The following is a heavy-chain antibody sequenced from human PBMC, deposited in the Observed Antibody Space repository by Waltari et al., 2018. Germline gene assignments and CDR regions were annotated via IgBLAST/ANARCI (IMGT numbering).Heavy chain of an antibody. CDR3: ARRDYGGNSDY. Sequence: QVQLVESGGGVVQPGRSLRLSCAASGFPFISYPLPGVRQAPGKGLEWVAVISYDGSNKYYADSVKGRFTISRDNSKNTLYLQMNSLRAEDTAVYYCARRDYGGNSDYWGKGTLVTVSS. J-gene: IGHJ4*02. D-gene: IGHD4-17*01. V-gene: IGHV3-30-3*01. CDR2: ISYDGSNK. CDR1: GFPFISYP.